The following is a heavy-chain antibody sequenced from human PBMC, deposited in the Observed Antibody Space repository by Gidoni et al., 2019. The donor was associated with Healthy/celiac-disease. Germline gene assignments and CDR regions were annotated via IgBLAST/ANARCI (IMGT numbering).Heavy chain of an antibody. V-gene: IGHV4-31*03. CDR2: IYYSGST. CDR3: ARIGVVVVPAAYDYAFDI. Sequence: QVQLQESGPGLVKTSQTLSLTCTVSGGSISSGGYYWSWIRQHPGKGLEWIGYIYYSGSTYYNPSLKSRVTISVDTSKNQFSLKLSSVTAADTAVYYCARIGVVVVPAAYDYAFDIWGQGTMVTVSS. D-gene: IGHD2-2*01. CDR1: GGSISSGGYY. J-gene: IGHJ3*02.